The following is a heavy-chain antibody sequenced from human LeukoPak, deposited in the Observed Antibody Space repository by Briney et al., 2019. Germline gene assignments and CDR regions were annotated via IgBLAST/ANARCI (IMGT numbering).Heavy chain of an antibody. CDR3: ARIGTIFDAFDI. J-gene: IGHJ3*02. CDR1: EFTFSRYN. V-gene: IGHV3-21*01. Sequence: PGGSLRLSCAASEFTFSRYNMNWVRQAPGKGLEWVSAISGSGSYIYYADSVKGRFTLSRDNAKKSLYLQMNSLRAEDTAVYYCARIGTIFDAFDIWGQGTMVTVSS. D-gene: IGHD3-3*01. CDR2: ISGSGSYI.